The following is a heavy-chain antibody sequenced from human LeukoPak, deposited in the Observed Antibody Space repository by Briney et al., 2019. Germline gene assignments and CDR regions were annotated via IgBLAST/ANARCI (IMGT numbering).Heavy chain of an antibody. D-gene: IGHD3-22*01. Sequence: RGGSLRLSCAASGFTFSSYAMSWVRQAPGKGLEWVSAISGSGGSTYYADSVKGRFTISRDNSKNTLYLQMNSLRAEDTAVYYCAKDPEEYYYDSSVNWGQGTLVTVSS. V-gene: IGHV3-23*01. CDR2: ISGSGGST. J-gene: IGHJ4*02. CDR1: GFTFSSYA. CDR3: AKDPEEYYYDSSVN.